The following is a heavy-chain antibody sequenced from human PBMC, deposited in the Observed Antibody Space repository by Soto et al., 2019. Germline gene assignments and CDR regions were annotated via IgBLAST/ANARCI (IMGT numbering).Heavy chain of an antibody. CDR1: GFSFSTYG. Sequence: PVGSLRLSCAASGFSFSTYGMHWVRQAPVKVLEWMAVISNDGSNKYYADSVKGRFTISRDNSKDTLFLQMNSLRGEDTAIYYCAKVIRADSTSSYFYYYSGMDVWGQGTTVTVSS. CDR2: ISNDGSNK. D-gene: IGHD6-6*01. V-gene: IGHV3-30*18. J-gene: IGHJ6*02. CDR3: AKVIRADSTSSYFYYYSGMDV.